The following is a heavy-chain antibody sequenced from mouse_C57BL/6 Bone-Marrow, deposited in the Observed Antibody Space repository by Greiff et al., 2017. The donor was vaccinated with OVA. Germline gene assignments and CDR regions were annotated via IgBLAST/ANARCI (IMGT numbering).Heavy chain of an antibody. Sequence: QVQLQQPGAELVKPGASVKLSCKASGYTFTSYWMQWVKQRPGQGLEWIGEIDPSDSYTNYNQKFKGKATLTVDTSSSTAYMQLSSLTSEDSAVYYCASPYYYGLYWYFDVWGTGTTVTVSS. CDR3: ASPYYYGLYWYFDV. D-gene: IGHD1-1*01. CDR1: GYTFTSYW. CDR2: IDPSDSYT. V-gene: IGHV1-50*01. J-gene: IGHJ1*03.